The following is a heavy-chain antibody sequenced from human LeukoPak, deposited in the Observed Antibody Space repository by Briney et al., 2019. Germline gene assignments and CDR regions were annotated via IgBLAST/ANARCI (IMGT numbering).Heavy chain of an antibody. CDR2: ITGSAGST. J-gene: IGHJ4*02. V-gene: IGHV3-23*01. CDR1: GFTFSSYA. Sequence: GGSLRLSCAASGFTFSSYAMSWVRQAPGKGLEWVSAITGSAGSTYYADSVKGRFTISRDNSKNTLYLQMNSLRAEDTAVYYCAKSRDGYSRDGFDYWGQGTLVTVSS. D-gene: IGHD5-24*01. CDR3: AKSRDGYSRDGFDY.